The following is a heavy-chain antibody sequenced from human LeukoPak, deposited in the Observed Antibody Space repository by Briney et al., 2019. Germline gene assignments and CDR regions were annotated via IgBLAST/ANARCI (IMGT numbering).Heavy chain of an antibody. CDR2: IDTAGDT. V-gene: IGHV3-13*01. D-gene: IGHD3-22*01. CDR3: ARVTSDSSGFAYYFDF. CDR1: GFTFSNHG. Sequence: GGSLRLSCAASGFTFSNHGMNWVRQTPGKGLEWVSAIDTAGDTYYPGSVKGRFTISRENARNSLYLQMSSLRAGDTAVYYCARVTSDSSGFAYYFDFWGQGTLVTVSS. J-gene: IGHJ4*02.